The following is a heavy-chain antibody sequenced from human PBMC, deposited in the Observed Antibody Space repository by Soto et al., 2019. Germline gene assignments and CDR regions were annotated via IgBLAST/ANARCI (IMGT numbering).Heavy chain of an antibody. CDR3: ARKDSGYADYMDV. CDR1: GGSISSGGYY. CDR2: IYYGGST. D-gene: IGHD5-12*01. Sequence: SETLSLTCTVSGGSISSGGYYWSWIRQHPGKGLEWIGYIYYGGSTYYNPSLKSRVTMSVDTSENQFSLRLSSVTAADTAVYYCARKDSGYADYMDVWGKGTTVTVSS. J-gene: IGHJ6*03. V-gene: IGHV4-31*03.